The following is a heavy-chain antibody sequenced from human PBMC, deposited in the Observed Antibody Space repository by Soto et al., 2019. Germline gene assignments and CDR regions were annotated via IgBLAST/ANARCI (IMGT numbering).Heavy chain of an antibody. D-gene: IGHD3-16*01. V-gene: IGHV5-51*01. CDR1: GYSFTSYW. CDR3: ARHGVMDYYYYGMDV. Sequence: ESLKISCKGSGYSFTSYWIGWVRQMPGKGLEWMGIIYPGDSDTRYSPSFQGQVTISADKSISTAYLQWSSLKASDTAMYYCARHGVMDYYYYGMDVWGQGTTVTVSS. CDR2: IYPGDSDT. J-gene: IGHJ6*02.